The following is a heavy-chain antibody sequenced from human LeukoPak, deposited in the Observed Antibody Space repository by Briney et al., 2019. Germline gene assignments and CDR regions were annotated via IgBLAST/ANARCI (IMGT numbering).Heavy chain of an antibody. V-gene: IGHV3-74*01. Sequence: PGGSLRLSCAASGFTFSSYWMHWVRQAPGKGLVWVSRINNDGSTTNYADSVKGRFTIFRDNAKNTLYLQMNSLRAEDTAVYYCARDGGNSYGYGTLVHWGQGTLVTVSS. CDR3: ARDGGNSYGYGTLVH. CDR1: GFTFSSYW. D-gene: IGHD5-18*01. CDR2: INNDGSTT. J-gene: IGHJ4*02.